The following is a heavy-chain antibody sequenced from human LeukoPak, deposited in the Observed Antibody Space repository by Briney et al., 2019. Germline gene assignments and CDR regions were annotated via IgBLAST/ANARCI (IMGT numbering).Heavy chain of an antibody. J-gene: IGHJ5*02. CDR1: GFTFSSYW. CDR2: IKQDGSEK. CDR3: ARESITMVRGVITDNWFDP. D-gene: IGHD3-10*01. Sequence: GGSLRLSCAASGFTFSSYWMSWVRQAPGKGLEWVANIKQDGSEKYYVDSVKGRFTISRDNAKNSLYLQMNSLRAEDTAVYYCARESITMVRGVITDNWFDPWGQGTLVTVSS. V-gene: IGHV3-7*01.